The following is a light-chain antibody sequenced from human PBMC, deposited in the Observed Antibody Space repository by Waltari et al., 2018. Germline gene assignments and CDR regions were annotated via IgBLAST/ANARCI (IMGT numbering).Light chain of an antibody. CDR1: SSDVGGYNY. J-gene: IGLJ3*02. Sequence: QSALTQPASVSGSPGQLITISCTGTSSDVGGYNYVSWYQQHPGKAPKLMIYDVSNRPSGVSNRFSGSKSGNTASLTISGLQAEDESDYYCSSFTSRSTWVFGGGTKLTVL. CDR3: SSFTSRSTWV. CDR2: DVS. V-gene: IGLV2-14*01.